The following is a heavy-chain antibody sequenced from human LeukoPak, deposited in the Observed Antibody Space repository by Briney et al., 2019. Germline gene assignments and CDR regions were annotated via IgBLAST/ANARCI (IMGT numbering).Heavy chain of an antibody. Sequence: SETLSLTCTVSGGSISSYYWSWIRQPAGKGLEWIGRIYTSGSTNYNPSLKSRVTMSVDTSKNQFSLKLSSVTAVDTAVYYCARVICSSTSCYGGWFDPWGQGTLVTVSS. CDR2: IYTSGST. CDR3: ARVICSSTSCYGGWFDP. D-gene: IGHD2-2*01. V-gene: IGHV4-4*07. J-gene: IGHJ5*02. CDR1: GGSISSYY.